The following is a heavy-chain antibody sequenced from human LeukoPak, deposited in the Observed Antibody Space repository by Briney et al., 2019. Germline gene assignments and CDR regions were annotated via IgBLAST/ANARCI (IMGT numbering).Heavy chain of an antibody. D-gene: IGHD5-12*01. CDR2: ISSSSSYI. J-gene: IGHJ3*02. CDR1: GFTFSSYA. V-gene: IGHV3-21*01. Sequence: GGSLRLSCAASGFTFSSYAMNWVRQAPGKGLEWVSSISSSSSYIYYADSVKGRFTISRDNAKNSLYLQMNSLRAEDTAVYYCARGRSGYDRNDAFDIWSQGTMVTVSS. CDR3: ARGRSGYDRNDAFDI.